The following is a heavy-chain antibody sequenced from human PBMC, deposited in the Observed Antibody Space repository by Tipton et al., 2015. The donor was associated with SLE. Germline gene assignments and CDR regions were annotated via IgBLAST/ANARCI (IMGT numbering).Heavy chain of an antibody. Sequence: SLRLSCAASGFSFSTYGMHWVRQAPGKGLVWVSHITSDGTNSNYADSVKGRFTISRDNAKNSLYLQMNSLRAEDTALYYCAKVGLALGEDWGRGTLVSVSS. J-gene: IGHJ2*01. CDR1: GFSFSTYG. D-gene: IGHD5/OR15-5a*01. CDR2: ITSDGTNS. V-gene: IGHV3-74*01. CDR3: AKVGLALGED.